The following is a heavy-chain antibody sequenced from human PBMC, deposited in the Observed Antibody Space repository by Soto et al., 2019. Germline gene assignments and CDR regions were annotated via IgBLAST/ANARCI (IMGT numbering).Heavy chain of an antibody. Sequence: SETLSLTCAVYGGSFSGYYWSLIRQPPGKGLEWIGEINHSGSTNYNPSLKSRVTISVDTSKNQYSLKLSSVTSADTAVYYCARSTRIVVALWGQGTLVTVSS. CDR1: GGSFSGYY. D-gene: IGHD3-22*01. CDR2: INHSGST. V-gene: IGHV4-34*01. CDR3: ARSTRIVVAL. J-gene: IGHJ4*02.